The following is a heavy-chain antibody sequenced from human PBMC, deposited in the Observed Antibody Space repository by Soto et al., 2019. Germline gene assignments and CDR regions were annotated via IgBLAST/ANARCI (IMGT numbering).Heavy chain of an antibody. CDR2: IIPLFGTT. CDR1: GDTFKNCV. Sequence: QVQVVQSGVEVRRPGSSVKVSCKASGDTFKNCVISWVRQAAGQGLEWMGGIIPLFGTTDFAQRFQGRLTITTDESTTTAYMELSRLRSEDTATYYCAAELGFGKLSDVWGQGTTVIVSS. D-gene: IGHD3-10*01. V-gene: IGHV1-69*01. CDR3: AAELGFGKLSDV. J-gene: IGHJ6*02.